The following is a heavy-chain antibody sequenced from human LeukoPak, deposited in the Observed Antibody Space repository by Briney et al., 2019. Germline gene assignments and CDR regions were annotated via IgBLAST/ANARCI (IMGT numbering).Heavy chain of an antibody. Sequence: ASVKVSCKASGYTFTSYGISWVRQAPGQGLEWMGWISAYNGNTNYAQKLQGRVTMTTDTSASTAYMELRSLRSDDTAVYYCARDRGGLGYYYGMDVWGKGTTVTVSS. CDR3: ARDRGGLGYYYGMDV. CDR1: GYTFTSYG. CDR2: ISAYNGNT. J-gene: IGHJ6*04. V-gene: IGHV1-18*04.